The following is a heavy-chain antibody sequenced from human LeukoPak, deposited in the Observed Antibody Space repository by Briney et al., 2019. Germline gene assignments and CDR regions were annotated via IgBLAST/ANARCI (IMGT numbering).Heavy chain of an antibody. CDR3: ARGLRFLEGPSVSYYFDY. CDR1: GGSISSYY. V-gene: IGHV4-59*01. J-gene: IGHJ4*02. CDR2: IYYSGST. Sequence: SETLSLTCTVSGGSISSYYWSWIRQPPGKGLEWIGYIYYSGSTNYNPSLKSRVTISVDTSKNQFSLKLSSVTAADTAVYYCARGLRFLEGPSVSYYFDYWGQGTLVTVSS. D-gene: IGHD3-3*01.